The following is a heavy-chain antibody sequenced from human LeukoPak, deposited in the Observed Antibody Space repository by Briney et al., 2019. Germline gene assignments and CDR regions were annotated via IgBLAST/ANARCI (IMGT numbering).Heavy chain of an antibody. Sequence: GRSLRLSCAASGFTFSSYGMHWVRQAPGKGLEWAAVISYDGSNKYYADSVKGRFTISRDNSKNTLYLQMNSLRAEDTAVYYCAKVLRPDKYSSGWYSGYFDYWGQGTLVTVSS. D-gene: IGHD6-19*01. CDR3: AKVLRPDKYSSGWYSGYFDY. V-gene: IGHV3-30*18. CDR2: ISYDGSNK. J-gene: IGHJ4*02. CDR1: GFTFSSYG.